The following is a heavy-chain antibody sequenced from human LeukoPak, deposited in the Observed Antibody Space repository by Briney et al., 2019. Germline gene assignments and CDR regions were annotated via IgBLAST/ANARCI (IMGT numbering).Heavy chain of an antibody. Sequence: ASVKVSCKASGYTFTEFYIHWVRQAPGQGLEWMGWINPNSGGTNYAQKFQGRVTMTRDTSISTAYMELSRLRSDDTAVYYCARSYYGSGSYYNPYYYYYYGMDVWGQGTTVTVSS. V-gene: IGHV1-2*02. CDR3: ARSYYGSGSYYNPYYYYYYGMDV. CDR1: GYTFTEFY. D-gene: IGHD3-10*01. CDR2: INPNSGGT. J-gene: IGHJ6*02.